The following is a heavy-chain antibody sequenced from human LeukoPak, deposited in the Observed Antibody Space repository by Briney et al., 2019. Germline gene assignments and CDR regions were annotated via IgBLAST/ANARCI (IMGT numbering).Heavy chain of an antibody. D-gene: IGHD6-6*01. V-gene: IGHV3-74*01. Sequence: GRSLRPSCTASGFSFSGHWMHWARQLPGKGLVWVSRISPTGSTTSYADSVKGRFTVSRDNAKNTLYLQVNNLRAEDTAVYYCARGPNSNWSGLDFWGQGTLLTVSS. CDR2: ISPTGSTT. J-gene: IGHJ4*02. CDR3: ARGPNSNWSGLDF. CDR1: GFSFSGHW.